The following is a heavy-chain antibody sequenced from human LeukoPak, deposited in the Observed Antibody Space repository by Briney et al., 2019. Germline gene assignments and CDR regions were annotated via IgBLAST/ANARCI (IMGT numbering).Heavy chain of an antibody. V-gene: IGHV3-48*02. CDR2: ISSTSNSI. J-gene: IGHJ3*02. D-gene: IGHD3-22*01. CDR1: GFTFSDYS. CDR3: ARGVNAFDI. Sequence: PGGSLRLSCEASGFTFSDYSMNWVRQAPGKGLQWASYISSTSNSISYADSLKGRFTISRDNAKNSLFLQMNCLRDEDTALYYCARGVNAFDIWGQGTMVTVSS.